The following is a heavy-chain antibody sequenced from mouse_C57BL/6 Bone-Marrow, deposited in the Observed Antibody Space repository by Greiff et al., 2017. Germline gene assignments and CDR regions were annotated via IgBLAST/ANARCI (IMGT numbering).Heavy chain of an antibody. D-gene: IGHD1-1*01. CDR1: GYTFTDYY. CDR3: ARPIYYYGSSYDYYAMDY. J-gene: IGHJ4*01. CDR2: IYPGSGNT. V-gene: IGHV1-76*01. Sequence: VQRVESGAELVRPGASVKLSCKASGYTFTDYYINWVKQRPGQGLEWIARIYPGSGNTYYNEKFKGKATLTAEKSSSTAYMQLSSLTSEDSAVYFCARPIYYYGSSYDYYAMDYWGQGTSVTVSS.